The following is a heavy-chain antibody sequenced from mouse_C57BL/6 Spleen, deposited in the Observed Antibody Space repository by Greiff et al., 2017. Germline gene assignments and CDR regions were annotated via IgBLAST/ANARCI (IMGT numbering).Heavy chain of an antibody. CDR3: ARDHGAY. V-gene: IGHV5-17*01. J-gene: IGHJ3*01. CDR1: GFTFSDYG. CDR2: ISSGSSTI. Sequence: EVKVVESGGGLVKPGGSLKLSCAASGFTFSDYGMHWVRQAPEKGLEWVAYISSGSSTIYYAATVKGRFTISRDNAKNTLFLQMTSLRSEDTAMYYCARDHGAYWGKGTLVTVSA.